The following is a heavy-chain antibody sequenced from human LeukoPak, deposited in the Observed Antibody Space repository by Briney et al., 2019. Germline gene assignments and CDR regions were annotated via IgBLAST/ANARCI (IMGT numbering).Heavy chain of an antibody. CDR1: GFTFSSYA. V-gene: IGHV3-7*01. Sequence: PGGSLRLSCAAPGFTFSSYAMSWVRQAPGKGLEWVANIKQDGSEKYYVDSVKGRFTISRDNAKNSLYLQMNSLRADDTAVYYCARGVVRGVTPAPYFDLWGRGTRVTVSS. J-gene: IGHJ2*01. D-gene: IGHD3-10*01. CDR2: IKQDGSEK. CDR3: ARGVVRGVTPAPYFDL.